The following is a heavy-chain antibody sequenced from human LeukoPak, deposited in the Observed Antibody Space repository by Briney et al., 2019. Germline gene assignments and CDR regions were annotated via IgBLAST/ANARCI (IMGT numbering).Heavy chain of an antibody. V-gene: IGHV3-7*05. CDR2: IKEDGSEK. CDR1: GFTFSSYW. J-gene: IGHJ4*02. D-gene: IGHD2-15*01. CDR3: ARDTGIVVVGYYFDY. Sequence: GGSLRLSCAASGFTFSSYWMSWVRQAPGKGLGWVANIKEDGSEKYYVDSVKGRFTISRDNAKNSLYLQMNSLRAEDTAVYYCARDTGIVVVGYYFDYWGQGTLVTVSS.